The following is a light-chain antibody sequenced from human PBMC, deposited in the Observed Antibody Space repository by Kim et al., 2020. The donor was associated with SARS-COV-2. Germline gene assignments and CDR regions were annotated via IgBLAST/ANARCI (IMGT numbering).Light chain of an antibody. V-gene: IGLV2-14*04. CDR3: SSYTSSSTWV. CDR1: SSDVGGYNY. Sequence: GQSITISCTGTSSDVGGYNYVSWYRQHPGRAPKLMMYDVSQRPSGGSNRFSGSKSGNTASLTISGLQAEDEADYYCSSYTSSSTWVFGGGTQLTVL. J-gene: IGLJ3*02. CDR2: DVS.